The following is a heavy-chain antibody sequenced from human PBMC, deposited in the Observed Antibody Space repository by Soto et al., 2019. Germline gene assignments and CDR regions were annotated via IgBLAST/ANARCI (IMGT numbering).Heavy chain of an antibody. Sequence: ASVKVSCKASGYTFSSYGIGWVRQAPGQGLEWMGWISAYNGNTNYAQKLQGRVTMTTDTSTSTAYMELRSLRSDDTAVYYCARDMIAARRGYNWFDPWGQGTLVTVSS. J-gene: IGHJ5*02. CDR3: ARDMIAARRGYNWFDP. V-gene: IGHV1-18*01. CDR2: ISAYNGNT. D-gene: IGHD6-6*01. CDR1: GYTFSSYG.